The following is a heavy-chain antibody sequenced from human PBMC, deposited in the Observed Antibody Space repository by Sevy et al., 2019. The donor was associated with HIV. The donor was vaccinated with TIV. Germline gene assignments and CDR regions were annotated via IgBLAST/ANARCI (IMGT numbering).Heavy chain of an antibody. CDR2: INPNSGGT. CDR3: ARGWAAEYSSSLGWFDP. CDR1: GYTFTGYY. D-gene: IGHD6-6*01. J-gene: IGHJ5*02. V-gene: IGHV1-2*06. Sequence: ASVKVSCKASGYTFTGYYMHWVRQAPGQGLEWMGRINPNSGGTNYAQKFQGRVTMTRDTSISTAYMELSRLRSDDTAGYYCARGWAAEYSSSLGWFDPWGQGTLVTVSS.